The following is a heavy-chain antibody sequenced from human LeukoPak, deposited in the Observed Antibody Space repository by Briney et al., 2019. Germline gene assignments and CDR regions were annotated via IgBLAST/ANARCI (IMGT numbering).Heavy chain of an antibody. V-gene: IGHV3-33*08. Sequence: GGSLRLSCAASGFTFSSYAMSWVRQAPGKGLEWVAVIWYDGSNKYYADSVKGRFTISRDNSKNTLYLQMNSLRAEDTAVYYCAREGGSGSYYPYYYYGMDVWGQGTTVTVSS. CDR3: AREGGSGSYYPYYYYGMDV. CDR2: IWYDGSNK. D-gene: IGHD1-26*01. J-gene: IGHJ6*02. CDR1: GFTFSSYA.